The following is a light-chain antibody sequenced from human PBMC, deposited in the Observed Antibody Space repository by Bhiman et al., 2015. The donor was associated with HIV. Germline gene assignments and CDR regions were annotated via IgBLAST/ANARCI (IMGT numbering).Light chain of an antibody. J-gene: IGLJ2*01. CDR1: SLRNYY. V-gene: IGLV3-19*01. CDR3: NSRDSYALV. Sequence: SSELTQDPAVSVALGQTVRITCQGDSLRNYYASWYQQKPGQAPVLVVYGYNKRPSGIPDRFSGSSSGNTAALTITGAQAEDEADYYCNSRDSYALVFGGGTKLTVL. CDR2: GYN.